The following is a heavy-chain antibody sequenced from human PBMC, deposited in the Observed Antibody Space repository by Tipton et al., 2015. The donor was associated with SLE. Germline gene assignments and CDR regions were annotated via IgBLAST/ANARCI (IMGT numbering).Heavy chain of an antibody. Sequence: QLVQSGAEVKKPGASVKVSCKASGYTLTGYYMHWVRQAPGQGLEWMGWISAYNGNTNYAQKLQGRVTMTTDTSTSTAYMELRSLRSDDTAVYYCARTGELGKDFDYWGQGTLVTVSS. J-gene: IGHJ4*02. V-gene: IGHV1-18*04. CDR2: ISAYNGNT. CDR1: GYTLTGYY. CDR3: ARTGELGKDFDY. D-gene: IGHD7-27*01.